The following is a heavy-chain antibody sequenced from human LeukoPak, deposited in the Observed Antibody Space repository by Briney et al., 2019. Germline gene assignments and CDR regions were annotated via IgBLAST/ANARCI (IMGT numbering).Heavy chain of an antibody. CDR3: ARYSTMIRGAFDI. J-gene: IGHJ3*02. CDR2: IYHSGST. D-gene: IGHD3-10*01. V-gene: IGHV4-30-2*01. CDR1: GGSISSGGYS. Sequence: PSQTLSLTCAVSGGSISSGGYSWSWIRQPPGKGLEWIGYIYHSGSTYYNPSLKSRVTISVDRSKNQFSLKLSSVTAADTAVYYCARYSTMIRGAFDIWGQGTMVTVSS.